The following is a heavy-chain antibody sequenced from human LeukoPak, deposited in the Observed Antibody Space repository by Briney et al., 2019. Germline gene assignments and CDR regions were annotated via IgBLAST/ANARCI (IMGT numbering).Heavy chain of an antibody. CDR3: ARQNYYDSSGYYYFDY. D-gene: IGHD3-22*01. CDR1: GGSFSGYY. Sequence: SETLSLTSAVYGGSFSGYYWSWIRQPPGKGLEWIGEINHSGSTNYNPSLKSRVTISVDTSKNQFSLKLSSVTAADTAVYYCARQNYYDSSGYYYFDYWGQGTLVTVSS. V-gene: IGHV4-34*01. J-gene: IGHJ4*02. CDR2: INHSGST.